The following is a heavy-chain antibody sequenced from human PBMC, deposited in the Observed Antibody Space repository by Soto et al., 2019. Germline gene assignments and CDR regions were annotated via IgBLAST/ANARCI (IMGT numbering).Heavy chain of an antibody. Sequence: ASVKVSCKASGGTFSSYAISWVRQAPGQGLEWMGGIIPIFGTANYAQKFQGRVTITADESTSTAYMELSSLRSEDTAVYYCARESRSSPFMDVWGQGTTVTVSS. D-gene: IGHD2-2*01. CDR3: ARESRSSPFMDV. J-gene: IGHJ6*02. CDR2: IIPIFGTA. V-gene: IGHV1-69*13. CDR1: GGTFSSYA.